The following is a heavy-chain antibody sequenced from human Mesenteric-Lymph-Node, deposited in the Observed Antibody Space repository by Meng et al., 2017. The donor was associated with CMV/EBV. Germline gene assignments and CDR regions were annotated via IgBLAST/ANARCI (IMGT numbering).Heavy chain of an antibody. Sequence: GGSLRLSCAASGFTFSNYAMTWVRQAPGKGLVWVSRINSDGSSTNYADSVKGRFTISRDNAKNTLYLQMNSLRAEDTAVYYCTRARGRIAATEDYFDYWGQGTPVTVSS. J-gene: IGHJ4*02. CDR3: TRARGRIAATEDYFDY. V-gene: IGHV3-74*01. CDR2: INSDGSST. CDR1: GFTFSNYA. D-gene: IGHD6-13*01.